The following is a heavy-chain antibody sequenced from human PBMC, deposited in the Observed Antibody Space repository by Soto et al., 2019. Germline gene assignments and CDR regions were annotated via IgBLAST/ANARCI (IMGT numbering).Heavy chain of an antibody. Sequence: SETLSLTCTVSGGSISSGGYYWSWIRQHPGKGLEWIGYIYYSGSTYYNPSLKSRVTISVDTSKNQFSLKLSSVTAADTAVYYCARGTYYYDSSGYYPFDYWGQGTLVTVSS. V-gene: IGHV4-31*03. D-gene: IGHD3-22*01. CDR3: ARGTYYYDSSGYYPFDY. CDR2: IYYSGST. J-gene: IGHJ4*02. CDR1: GGSISSGGYY.